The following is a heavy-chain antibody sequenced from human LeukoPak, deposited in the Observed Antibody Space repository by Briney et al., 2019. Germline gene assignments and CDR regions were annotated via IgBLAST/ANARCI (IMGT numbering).Heavy chain of an antibody. CDR3: ARAGVRGVRWVGY. CDR2: INPNSGGT. Sequence: ASVKVSCKASGYTFTGYYMHWVRQAPGQGLEWMGWINPNSGGTNYAQKFQGRVTMTRNTAISTAYMELSSLRSEDTAVYYCARAGVRGVRWVGYWGQGTLVTVSS. J-gene: IGHJ4*02. D-gene: IGHD3-10*01. V-gene: IGHV1-2*02. CDR1: GYTFTGYY.